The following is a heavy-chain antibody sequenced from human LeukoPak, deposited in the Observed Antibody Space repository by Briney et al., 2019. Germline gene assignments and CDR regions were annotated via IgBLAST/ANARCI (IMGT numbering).Heavy chain of an antibody. Sequence: ASVKISSKASGYTVTRYYIHTVRQTPGQGLEWMGIINANSGSTTNAQRFQGRVTMTRDTSTSTVYMELSSLRSEDTAVYYYARDDGGETYYFDYWGQGTLVTVSS. V-gene: IGHV1-46*01. CDR1: GYTVTRYY. CDR3: ARDDGGETYYFDY. D-gene: IGHD3-16*01. J-gene: IGHJ4*02. CDR2: INANSGST.